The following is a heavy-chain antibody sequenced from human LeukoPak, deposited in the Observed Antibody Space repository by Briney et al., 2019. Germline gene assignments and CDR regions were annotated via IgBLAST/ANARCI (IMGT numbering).Heavy chain of an antibody. D-gene: IGHD1-26*01. CDR1: GYTFTGYD. CDR2: MNPNSGNT. V-gene: IGHV1-8*01. CDR3: AALIVGATSFDY. J-gene: IGHJ4*02. Sequence: ASVKVSCKASGYTFTGYDINWVRQATGQGLEWMGWMNPNSGNTGYAQKFQGRVTMTRNTSISTAYMELSSLRSEDTAVYYCAALIVGATSFDYWGQGTLVTVSS.